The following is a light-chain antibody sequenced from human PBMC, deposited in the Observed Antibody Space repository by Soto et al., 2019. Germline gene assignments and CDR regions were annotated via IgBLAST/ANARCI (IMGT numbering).Light chain of an antibody. CDR1: SSDVGSYNL. Sequence: QSALTQPASLSGSPGQLITISCTGTSSDVGSYNLVSWYQQHPGKAPKLMIYEVSKRPSGVSNRFSGSKSGNTASLTISGLQAEDEADYYCCSYAGSSTYVFGTGTKVTVL. CDR3: CSYAGSSTYV. CDR2: EVS. V-gene: IGLV2-23*02. J-gene: IGLJ1*01.